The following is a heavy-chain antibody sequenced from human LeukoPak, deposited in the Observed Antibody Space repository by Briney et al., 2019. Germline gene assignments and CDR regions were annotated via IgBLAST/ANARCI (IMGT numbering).Heavy chain of an antibody. CDR3: AIITGTTGAIVAFDI. CDR2: IIPIFGTA. Sequence: SVKVSCKASGGTFSSYAISWVRQAPGQGLEWMGGIIPIFGTANYAQKFQGKVTITADKSTNTAHMELSSLRSEDTAVYYCAIITGTTGAIVAFDIWGQGTMVTVSS. V-gene: IGHV1-69*06. D-gene: IGHD1-7*01. CDR1: GGTFSSYA. J-gene: IGHJ3*02.